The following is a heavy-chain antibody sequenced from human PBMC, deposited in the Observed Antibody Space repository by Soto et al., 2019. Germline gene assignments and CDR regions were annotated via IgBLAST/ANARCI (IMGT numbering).Heavy chain of an antibody. CDR2: IYSSGNT. Sequence: QVHLQASGPGLVKPSETLSLTCSVSGGTLSGYYWTWIRQPAGKGLEWIGRIYSSGNTKYNPSLQSRVTMSLDTSNNQFSLRLTSFSAAGTAVYYWARGQRFSDWFDPWGQGPLVTVSS. J-gene: IGHJ5*02. V-gene: IGHV4-4*07. CDR1: GGTLSGYY. CDR3: ARGQRFSDWFDP. D-gene: IGHD3-3*01.